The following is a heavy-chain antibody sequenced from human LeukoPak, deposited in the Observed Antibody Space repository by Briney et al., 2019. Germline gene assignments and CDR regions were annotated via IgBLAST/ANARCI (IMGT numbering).Heavy chain of an antibody. CDR2: ISGSGGST. J-gene: IGHJ4*02. Sequence: GGSLRLSCAASGFTFSSYAMHWVRRAPGKGLEWVSAISGSGGSTYYADSVKGRFTISRDNSKNTLYLQMNSLRAEDTAVYYCAKDRGIISDYWGQGTLVTVSS. V-gene: IGHV3-23*01. D-gene: IGHD3-10*01. CDR1: GFTFSSYA. CDR3: AKDRGIISDY.